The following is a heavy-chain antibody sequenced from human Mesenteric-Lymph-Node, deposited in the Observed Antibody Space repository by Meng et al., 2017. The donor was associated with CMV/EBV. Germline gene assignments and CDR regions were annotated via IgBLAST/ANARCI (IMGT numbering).Heavy chain of an antibody. V-gene: IGHV3-23*01. D-gene: IGHD3-22*01. Sequence: GGSLRLSCAASGFTVSSSIMNWVRQAPGKGLEWVSAISGSGGSTYYADSVKGRFTISRDNSKNTLYLQMNSLRAEDTAVYYCAKAGDSSGYYYPFDYWGQGTLVTVSS. J-gene: IGHJ4*02. CDR2: ISGSGGST. CDR1: GFTVSSSI. CDR3: AKAGDSSGYYYPFDY.